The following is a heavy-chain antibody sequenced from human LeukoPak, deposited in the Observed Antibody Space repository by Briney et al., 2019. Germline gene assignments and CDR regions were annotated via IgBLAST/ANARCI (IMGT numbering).Heavy chain of an antibody. Sequence: GGSLRLSCASSGFTFSSYSMNWVRQAPGKGLEWVSSISSSSSYIYYADSVKGRFTISRDNAKNSLYLQMNSLRAEDTAVYYCAKDGNYYDSSGYLKFDPWGQGTLVTVSS. CDR2: ISSSSSYI. CDR1: GFTFSSYS. CDR3: AKDGNYYDSSGYLKFDP. J-gene: IGHJ5*02. V-gene: IGHV3-21*01. D-gene: IGHD3-22*01.